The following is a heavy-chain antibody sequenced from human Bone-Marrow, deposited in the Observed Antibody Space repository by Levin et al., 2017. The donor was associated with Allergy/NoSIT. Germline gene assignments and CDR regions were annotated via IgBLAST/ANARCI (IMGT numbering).Heavy chain of an antibody. CDR2: IFWNGGGT. CDR1: GFTFDHYA. CDR3: VRDMTPGGADV. Sequence: PGGSLRLSCVVSGFTFDHYAIHWVRQAPGKGLEWVSGIFWNGGGTGYADSVKGRFTVSRDKAKNSLYLEMNSLRGEDTALYYCVRDMTPGGADVWGQGTTVTVSS. D-gene: IGHD4-17*01. J-gene: IGHJ6*02. V-gene: IGHV3-9*01.